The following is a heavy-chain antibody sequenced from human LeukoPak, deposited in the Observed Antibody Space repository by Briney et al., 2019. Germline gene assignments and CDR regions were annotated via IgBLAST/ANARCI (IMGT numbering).Heavy chain of an antibody. Sequence: PSETLSLTCTVSGGSINSYYWSWIRQPPGKGLEWIGYIYYSGSTNYNPSLKSRVTISVDTSKNQFSLKLSSVTAADTAVYYCAGTGGSGSYSFDFWGQGTLVTVSS. CDR3: AGTGGSGSYSFDF. D-gene: IGHD3-10*01. CDR2: IYYSGST. CDR1: GGSINSYY. V-gene: IGHV4-59*01. J-gene: IGHJ4*02.